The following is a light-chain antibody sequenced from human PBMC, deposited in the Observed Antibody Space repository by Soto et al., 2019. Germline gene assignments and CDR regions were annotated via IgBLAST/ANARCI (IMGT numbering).Light chain of an antibody. CDR2: DSS. Sequence: EVELTQSPATLSLSPWETADLSCRASQSVDKFLAWYQQRPGQPPRLLIFDSSNRATGVPVRFSGSGSGTVFTLTIGSLEPEDSAVYYCQQRKHWPPITFGQGTRLEIK. V-gene: IGKV3-11*01. J-gene: IGKJ5*01. CDR1: QSVDKF. CDR3: QQRKHWPPIT.